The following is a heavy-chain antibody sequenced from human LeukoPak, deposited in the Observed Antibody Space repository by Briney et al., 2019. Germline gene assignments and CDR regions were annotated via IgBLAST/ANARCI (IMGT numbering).Heavy chain of an antibody. CDR3: ARGWGYFDY. CDR2: IYNTGST. CDR1: GGSISSSSSS. J-gene: IGHJ4*02. Sequence: PSGTLSLTCTVSGGSISSSSSSWGWIRQPPGKGLEWIAYIYNTGSTNYNPSLKSRVTISVDTSKNQFSLKLSSVTAADTAVYYCARGWGYFDYWGQGTLVTVSS. V-gene: IGHV4-61*05. D-gene: IGHD3-16*01.